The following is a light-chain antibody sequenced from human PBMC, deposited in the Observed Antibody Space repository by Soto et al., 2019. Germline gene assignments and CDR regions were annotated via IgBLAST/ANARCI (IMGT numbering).Light chain of an antibody. J-gene: IGKJ2*01. Sequence: PGEGATLSCRASQSVRSCSLAWYQQKPGQTPRLLIFGASSRASDIPDRFSGSGYGTDFILTISRLEPEDFAVYYCQQYADSPHTFGQGTKLEI. CDR3: QQYADSPHT. V-gene: IGKV3-20*01. CDR1: QSVRSCS. CDR2: GAS.